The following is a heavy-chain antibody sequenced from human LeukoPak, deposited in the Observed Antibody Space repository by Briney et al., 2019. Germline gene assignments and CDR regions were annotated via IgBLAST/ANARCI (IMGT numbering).Heavy chain of an antibody. CDR3: AKGGRVVTNPYYYYYYMDV. D-gene: IGHD2-15*01. CDR2: IWYGGSNK. V-gene: IGHV3-30*02. Sequence: GGSLRLSCAASGFTFSSYGMHWVRQAPGKGLEWVAVIWYGGSNKYYADSVKGRFTISRDNSKNTLYLQMNSLRAEDTAVYYCAKGGRVVTNPYYYYYYMDVWGKGTTVTVSS. CDR1: GFTFSSYG. J-gene: IGHJ6*03.